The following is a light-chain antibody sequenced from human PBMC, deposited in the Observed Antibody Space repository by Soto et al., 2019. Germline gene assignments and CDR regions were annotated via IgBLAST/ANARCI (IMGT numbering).Light chain of an antibody. CDR2: GAS. CDR3: QQFDDSPFT. J-gene: IGKJ3*01. Sequence: EIVLTQSPDTLSLSPGERVTISCRASQSVSSSYLAWYQQIPGQAPRLLIYGASSRATGIPDRFSGSGSGTDLSLAITGLEPEDFAVYYCQQFDDSPFTFGPGTKVDIK. CDR1: QSVSSSY. V-gene: IGKV3-20*01.